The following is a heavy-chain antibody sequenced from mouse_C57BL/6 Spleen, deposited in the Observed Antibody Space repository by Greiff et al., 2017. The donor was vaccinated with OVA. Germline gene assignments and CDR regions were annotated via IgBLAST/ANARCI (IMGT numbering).Heavy chain of an antibody. D-gene: IGHD1-1*01. CDR1: GFTFSDYG. Sequence: EVHLVESGGGLVKPGGSLKLSCAASGFTFSDYGMHWVRQAPEKGLEWVAYISSGSSTIYYADTVKGRFTISRDNAKNTLFLQMTSLRSEDTAMYYCARSSYGSSPYAMDYWGQGTSVTVSS. J-gene: IGHJ4*01. V-gene: IGHV5-17*01. CDR3: ARSSYGSSPYAMDY. CDR2: ISSGSSTI.